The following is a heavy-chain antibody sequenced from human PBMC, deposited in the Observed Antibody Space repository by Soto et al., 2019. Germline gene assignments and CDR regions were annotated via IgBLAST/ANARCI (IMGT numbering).Heavy chain of an antibody. CDR1: GYTFTSYG. CDR2: ISAYNGNT. V-gene: IGHV1-18*01. D-gene: IGHD6-13*01. Sequence: GASVKVSCKASGYTFTSYGISWVRQAPGQGLEWMGWISAYNGNTNYAQKLQGRVTMTTDTSTSTAYMELRSLRSDDTAVYYCARDLLLVAAEYYYYGMDVWGQGTTVTVSS. CDR3: ARDLLLVAAEYYYYGMDV. J-gene: IGHJ6*02.